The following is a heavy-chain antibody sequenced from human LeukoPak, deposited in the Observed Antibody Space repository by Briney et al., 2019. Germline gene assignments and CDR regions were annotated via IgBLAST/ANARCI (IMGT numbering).Heavy chain of an antibody. D-gene: IGHD1-26*01. Sequence: PSETLSLTCTVSGYSISSGYYWGWIRQPPGKGLEWIGSMYHSGSTYYNPSLKSRVTISVDTSKNQFSLKLSSVTAADTAVYYCAREGVRVGATYFDYWGQGTLVTVSS. CDR2: MYHSGST. CDR1: GYSISSGYY. J-gene: IGHJ4*02. V-gene: IGHV4-38-2*02. CDR3: AREGVRVGATYFDY.